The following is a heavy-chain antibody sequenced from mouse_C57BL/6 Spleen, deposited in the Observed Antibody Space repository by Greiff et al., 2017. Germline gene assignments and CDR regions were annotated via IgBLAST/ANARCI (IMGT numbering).Heavy chain of an antibody. CDR3: ARLLTGYWYFDV. V-gene: IGHV5-12*01. CDR2: ISNGGGST. CDR1: GFTFSDYY. Sequence: DVKLVESGGGLVQPGGSLKLSCAASGFTFSDYYMYWVRQTPEKRLEWVAYISNGGGSTYYPDTVKGRFTISRDNAKNTLYLQMSRLKSEDTAMYYCARLLTGYWYFDVWGTGTTVTVSS. J-gene: IGHJ1*03. D-gene: IGHD4-1*01.